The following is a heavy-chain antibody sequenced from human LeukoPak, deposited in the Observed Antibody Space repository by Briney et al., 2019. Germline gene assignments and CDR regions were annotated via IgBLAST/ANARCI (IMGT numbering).Heavy chain of an antibody. Sequence: ASVKVSCKASGYTFTGYYMHWVRQAPGHGLEWMGWINPNSGGTNYAQKFQGRVTMTRDTSISTAYMELSRLRSDDTAVYYCARGGYCSSTSCYINYWGQGTLVTVSS. CDR2: INPNSGGT. CDR3: ARGGYCSSTSCYINY. J-gene: IGHJ4*02. V-gene: IGHV1-2*02. CDR1: GYTFTGYY. D-gene: IGHD2-2*02.